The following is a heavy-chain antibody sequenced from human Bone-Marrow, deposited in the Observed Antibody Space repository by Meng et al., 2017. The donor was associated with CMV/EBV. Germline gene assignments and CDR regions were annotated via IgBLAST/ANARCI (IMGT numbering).Heavy chain of an antibody. D-gene: IGHD6-13*01. J-gene: IGHJ6*01. CDR1: GFTFSDYY. CDR3: ARCDPPTSSWYEDYYYYYGMDV. Sequence: GGSLRLSCAASGFTFSDYYMSWIRQAPGKGLEWISYISSSGSAIYYADSVKGRFTISRDNAKNSLYLQMNSLRAEDTAVYYCARCDPPTSSWYEDYYYYYGMDVWGQGTTVTVSS. V-gene: IGHV3-11*04. CDR2: ISSSGSAI.